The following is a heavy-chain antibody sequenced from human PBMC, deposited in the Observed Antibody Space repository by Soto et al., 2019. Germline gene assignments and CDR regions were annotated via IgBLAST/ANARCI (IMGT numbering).Heavy chain of an antibody. Sequence: QGQLVQSGAEVKRPGASVKVSCKASRYTFRNYGISWVRQAPGQGLEWMGWISAYNGDTKYAQKFQGRVTLTTDTSTGTAYMDLRRLTSDDTAVYFCARDTPIEMSTAKPLDYWGQGTLVTVSS. D-gene: IGHD4-4*01. V-gene: IGHV1-18*04. J-gene: IGHJ4*02. CDR2: ISAYNGDT. CDR3: ARDTPIEMSTAKPLDY. CDR1: RYTFRNYG.